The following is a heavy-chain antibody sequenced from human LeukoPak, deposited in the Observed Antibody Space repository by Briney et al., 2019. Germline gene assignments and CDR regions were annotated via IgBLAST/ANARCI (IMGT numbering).Heavy chain of an antibody. D-gene: IGHD2-2*01. J-gene: IGHJ4*02. V-gene: IGHV1-46*01. CDR3: ARSFTSSGVLPAAMEY. Sequence: ASVKVSCKASGYTFTSYYMHWVRQAPGQGLEWMGIINPSGGSTSYAQKFQGRATMTRDTSTSTVYMELSSLRSEDTAVYYCARSFTSSGVLPAAMEYWGQGTLVTVSS. CDR2: INPSGGST. CDR1: GYTFTSYY.